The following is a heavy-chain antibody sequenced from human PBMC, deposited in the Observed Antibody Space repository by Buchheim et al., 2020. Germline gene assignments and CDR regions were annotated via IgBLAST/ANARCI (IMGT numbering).Heavy chain of an antibody. CDR1: GFTFSRYG. J-gene: IGHJ6*02. Sequence: QVQLVESGGGVVQPGRSLRLSCAASGFTFSRYGMHWVRQAPGKGLEWVALMRYDGSNKYYADSVRGRFTISRDNSKNTLYLQMNSLRAEDTAVYYCAKMYGNNYADDGMDVWGQGT. D-gene: IGHD4-11*01. CDR2: MRYDGSNK. CDR3: AKMYGNNYADDGMDV. V-gene: IGHV3-30*02.